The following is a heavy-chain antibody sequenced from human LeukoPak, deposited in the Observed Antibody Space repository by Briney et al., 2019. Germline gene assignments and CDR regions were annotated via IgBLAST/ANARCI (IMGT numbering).Heavy chain of an antibody. V-gene: IGHV3-23*01. D-gene: IGHD2-2*01. Sequence: PGGSLRLSCAASGFAFSSYGMSWVRQAPGKGLEWVSFISGSGGSTYYADSVKGRFTMSRDTSKNTLYLEMNSLRDDDTAAYYCAKGRCSTSIYEYWGQGTLVTVSS. CDR3: AKGRCSTSIYEY. CDR2: ISGSGGST. CDR1: GFAFSSYG. J-gene: IGHJ4*02.